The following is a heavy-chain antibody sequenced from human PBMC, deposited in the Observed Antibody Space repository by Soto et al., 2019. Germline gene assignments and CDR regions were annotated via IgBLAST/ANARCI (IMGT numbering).Heavy chain of an antibody. CDR1: GGSISSGGYS. CDR3: ARGHYYDTPDAFDI. J-gene: IGHJ3*02. Sequence: SETLSLTCAVSGGSISSGGYSWSWIRQPPGKGLEWIGYIYHSGSTYYNPSLKSRVTISVDRSKNQFSLKLSSVTAADAAVYYCARGHYYDTPDAFDIWGQGTMVTVS. D-gene: IGHD3-22*01. V-gene: IGHV4-30-2*01. CDR2: IYHSGST.